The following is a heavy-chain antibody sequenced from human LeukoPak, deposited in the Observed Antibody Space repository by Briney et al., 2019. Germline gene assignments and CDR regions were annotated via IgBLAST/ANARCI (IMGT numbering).Heavy chain of an antibody. CDR1: DDSITMYY. Sequence: SETLSLTCSVSDDSITMYYWTWIRQPPGKGLEWIAYVGHTGSTNFNPSLNGRVSISRDTSNNFFSLRLRSVTAAVTAVYFCARGRVSSSTWYSTYYYFFYMDFWGKGTTVTVSS. CDR3: ARGRVSSSTWYSTYYYFFYMDF. D-gene: IGHD4-11*01. CDR2: VGHTGST. V-gene: IGHV4-59*01. J-gene: IGHJ6*03.